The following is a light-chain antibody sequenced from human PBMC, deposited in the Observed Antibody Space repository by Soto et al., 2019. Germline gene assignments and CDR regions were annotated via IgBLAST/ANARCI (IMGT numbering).Light chain of an antibody. V-gene: IGLV1-44*01. J-gene: IGLJ2*01. CDR1: SSNIGTYT. CDR3: AAWDASLNGVI. CDR2: SNN. Sequence: QAVVTQPPSASGTPGQRVTISCSGSSSNIGTYTVNWYQQVPGTAPKLLIYSNNQRPSGVPDRFSGSMSGTSASLAISGLQSEDEADYYCAAWDASLNGVIFGGGTKLTVL.